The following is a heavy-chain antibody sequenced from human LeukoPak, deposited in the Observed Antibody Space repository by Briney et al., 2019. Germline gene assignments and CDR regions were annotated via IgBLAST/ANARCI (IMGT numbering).Heavy chain of an antibody. CDR1: GGSISSSTYY. J-gene: IGHJ4*02. D-gene: IGHD2-2*02. CDR2: IYYNGNT. V-gene: IGHV4-39*01. Sequence: SETLSLTCTVSGGSISSSTYYWVWLRQPPGKGLEWIGSIYYNGNTYYNPSLKSRVTISVDTSKNQFSLRLSSVTATDRAVYYCASSPGGYCSSASCYTGGYFDYWGQGSLVTVSS. CDR3: ASSPGGYCSSASCYTGGYFDY.